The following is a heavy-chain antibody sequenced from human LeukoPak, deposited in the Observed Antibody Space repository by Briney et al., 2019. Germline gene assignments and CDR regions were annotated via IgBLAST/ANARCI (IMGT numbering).Heavy chain of an antibody. CDR1: GFTFSSYE. Sequence: GGSLRLSCAASGFTFSSYEMNWVRQAPGKGLEWVSYISSSGSTIYYADSVKGRFTISRDNAKNSLYLQMNSLRAEDTAVYYCARRHCTSTSCFGFDYWGRGTLVTVSS. D-gene: IGHD2-2*01. V-gene: IGHV3-48*03. CDR3: ARRHCTSTSCFGFDY. J-gene: IGHJ4*02. CDR2: ISSSGSTI.